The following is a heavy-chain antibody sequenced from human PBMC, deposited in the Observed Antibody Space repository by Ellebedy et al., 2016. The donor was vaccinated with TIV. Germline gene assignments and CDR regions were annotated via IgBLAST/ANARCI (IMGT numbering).Heavy chain of an antibody. Sequence: SETLSLTCTVSGGSISSYYWSWIRQTPGQGLEWIGYIDFSGSTNYNPSLKSRVTISVDTSKNQFSLRLKSVTAADTAVYYCARRTDSGSYYDYFNTWGQGTVVIVSS. D-gene: IGHD1-26*01. CDR1: GGSISSYY. J-gene: IGHJ4*02. CDR3: ARRTDSGSYYDYFNT. V-gene: IGHV4-59*08. CDR2: IDFSGST.